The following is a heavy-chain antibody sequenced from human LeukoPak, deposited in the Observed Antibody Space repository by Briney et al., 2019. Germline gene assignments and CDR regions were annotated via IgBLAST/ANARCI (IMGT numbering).Heavy chain of an antibody. J-gene: IGHJ4*02. D-gene: IGHD6-13*01. CDR1: GFTFDDYA. CDR2: ISWNSGSI. V-gene: IGHV3-9*01. Sequence: SLRLSCAASGFTFDDYAMHWVRQAPGKGLEWVSGISWNSGSIGYADSVKGRFTISRDNAKNSLYLQMNSLRAEDTALYYCAKGIGPIAAAAMLAWGQGTLVTVSS. CDR3: AKGIGPIAAAAMLA.